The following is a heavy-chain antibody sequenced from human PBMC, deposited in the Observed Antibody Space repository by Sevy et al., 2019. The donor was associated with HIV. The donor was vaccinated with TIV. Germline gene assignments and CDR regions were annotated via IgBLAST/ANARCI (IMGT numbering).Heavy chain of an antibody. CDR3: ARGIFGVVINTYGMDV. CDR2: ISADNGNT. J-gene: IGHJ6*02. CDR1: GYTFTSYG. D-gene: IGHD3-3*01. Sequence: ASVKVSCKASGYTFTSYGISWVRQAPGQGLEWMGWISADNGNTNYAQKLQGRVTMTTDTSTSTAYMELRSLRSDDTAVYYCARGIFGVVINTYGMDVWGQGTTVTVSS. V-gene: IGHV1-18*01.